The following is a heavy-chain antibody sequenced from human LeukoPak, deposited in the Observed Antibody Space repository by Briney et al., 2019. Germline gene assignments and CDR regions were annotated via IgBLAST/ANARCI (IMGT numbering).Heavy chain of an antibody. V-gene: IGHV3-30-3*01. Sequence: GGSLRLSCAASGFTVSNNYMSWARQAAGKGLEWVAVISYDGSNKYYADSVKGRFTISRDNSKNTLYLQMNSLRAEDTAVYYCASLYYDSDIDYWGQGTLVTVSS. CDR1: GFTVSNNY. D-gene: IGHD3-22*01. CDR2: ISYDGSNK. J-gene: IGHJ4*02. CDR3: ASLYYDSDIDY.